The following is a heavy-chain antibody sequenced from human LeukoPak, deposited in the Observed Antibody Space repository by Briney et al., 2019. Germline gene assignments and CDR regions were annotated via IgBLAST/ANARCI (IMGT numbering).Heavy chain of an antibody. CDR2: IYHSGST. D-gene: IGHD3-22*01. CDR1: GGSISSSNW. J-gene: IGHJ4*02. Sequence: PSGTLSLTCAVSGGSISSSNWWSWVRQPPGKGLEWIGEIYHSGSTNYNPSLKSRVTISVDTSKNQFSLKLSSVTAADTAVYYCAMSGYDSSGYYPDYWGQGTLVTVSS. CDR3: AMSGYDSSGYYPDY. V-gene: IGHV4-4*02.